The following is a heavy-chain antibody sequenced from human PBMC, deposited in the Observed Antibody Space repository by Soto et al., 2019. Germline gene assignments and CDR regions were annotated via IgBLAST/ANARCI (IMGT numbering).Heavy chain of an antibody. V-gene: IGHV3-23*01. D-gene: IGHD6-19*01. Sequence: EVQLLESGGGLVQPGGSLRLSCAASGFTFSSYAMTWVRQAPGKGLEWVSIISGSGGSTYYADSVKGRFTISRDNSKNTLYLQMNSLRAEDTAVYYCARRSSGWFFDYWGQGTLVTVSS. CDR3: ARRSSGWFFDY. J-gene: IGHJ4*02. CDR2: ISGSGGST. CDR1: GFTFSSYA.